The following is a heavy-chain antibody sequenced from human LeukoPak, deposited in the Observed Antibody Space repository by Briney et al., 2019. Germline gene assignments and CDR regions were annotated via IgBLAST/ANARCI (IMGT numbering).Heavy chain of an antibody. CDR3: AKSDWHEKWFDP. D-gene: IGHD1-1*01. CDR1: GGTFSSYS. CDR2: FIPLFNTP. V-gene: IGHV1-69*06. Sequence: SVKVSCKDSGGTFSSYSINLVRQAPRHGLEGMGGFIPLFNTPNYAQTFQDRVSITADTTTNTTYMELSSLRSEDTAVYYCAKSDWHEKWFDPWGQGNLVIVSA. J-gene: IGHJ5*02.